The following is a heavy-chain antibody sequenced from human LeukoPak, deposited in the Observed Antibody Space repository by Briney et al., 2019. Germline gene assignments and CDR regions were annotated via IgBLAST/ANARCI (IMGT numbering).Heavy chain of an antibody. CDR1: GYTFTNYD. CDR2: MNPNSGNT. V-gene: IGHV1-8*03. CDR3: ARGPPDTAMVGDYFDY. D-gene: IGHD5-18*01. Sequence: GASVTVSFKASGYTFTNYDINWVRQATGQGLEWMGWMNPNSGNTGYAQKFQGRVTITGNTSISTAYMELSSLRSEDTAVYYCARGPPDTAMVGDYFDYWGQGTLVTVSS. J-gene: IGHJ4*02.